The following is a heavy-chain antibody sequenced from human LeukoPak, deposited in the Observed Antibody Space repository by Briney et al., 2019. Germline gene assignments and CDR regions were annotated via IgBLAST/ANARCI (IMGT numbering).Heavy chain of an antibody. CDR2: INPSGGST. CDR1: GYTFTSYY. D-gene: IGHD6-19*01. CDR3: AILSGYSSLGIPSPFDY. Sequence: ASVKVSCKASGYTFTSYYMHWVRQAPGQGLEWVGIINPSGGSTSYAQKFQGRVTMTRDTSTSTVYMELSSLRSEDTAVYYCAILSGYSSLGIPSPFDYWGQGTLVTVPS. V-gene: IGHV1-46*01. J-gene: IGHJ4*02.